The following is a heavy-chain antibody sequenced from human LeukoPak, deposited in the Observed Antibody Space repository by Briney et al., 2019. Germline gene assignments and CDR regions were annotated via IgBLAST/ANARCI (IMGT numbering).Heavy chain of an antibody. CDR2: LSCSRSNI. CDR1: RFTFSSYS. Sequence: GVSLRLSCAASRFTFSSYSMNWVRQAPGKGLEWGSSLSCSRSNIYYADSVKGRFTISRANAKDSLYLQMHSLSADDTAVYYCARESGYSYDQAFDYWGQGTLVTVSS. D-gene: IGHD5-18*01. J-gene: IGHJ4*02. V-gene: IGHV3-21*01. CDR3: ARESGYSYDQAFDY.